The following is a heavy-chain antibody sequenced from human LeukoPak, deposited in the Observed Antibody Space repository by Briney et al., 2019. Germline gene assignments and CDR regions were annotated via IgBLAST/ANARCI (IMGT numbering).Heavy chain of an antibody. CDR1: GYTFTDYY. Sequence: ASVKVSCKASGYTFTDYYVHWVRQAPGQGLEWMGWINPNSADTSYAQKFRGRVIMTRDTSISAAYVVLSGLKSDDTAVYYCARDGRGSRSSWFDPWGQGTLVIVSS. CDR3: ARDGRGSRSSWFDP. CDR2: INPNSADT. V-gene: IGHV1-2*02. J-gene: IGHJ5*02. D-gene: IGHD3-10*01.